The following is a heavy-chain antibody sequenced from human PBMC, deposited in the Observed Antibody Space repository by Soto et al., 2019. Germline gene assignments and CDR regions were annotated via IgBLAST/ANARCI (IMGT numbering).Heavy chain of an antibody. CDR3: ARAASPYFHLVSALHP. Sequence: SETLSLTCTVSGDPLSSGSYYWNWIRQSPGKRLEWIAYIYYNGTTKYNPSLKRRVTISVDASKNHFSRRLIPVTAADTAAYYCARAASPYFHLVSALHPWGKGTLVTVSS. CDR1: GDPLSSGSYY. CDR2: IYYNGTT. D-gene: IGHD3-9*01. J-gene: IGHJ5*02. V-gene: IGHV4-61*01.